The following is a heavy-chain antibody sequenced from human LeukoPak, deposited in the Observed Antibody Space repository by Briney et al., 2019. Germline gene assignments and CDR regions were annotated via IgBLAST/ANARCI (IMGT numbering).Heavy chain of an antibody. J-gene: IGHJ4*02. D-gene: IGHD2-2*01. CDR2: ISSNGGST. V-gene: IGHV3-64*01. CDR1: GFTFSSYA. CDR3: ARVRYCSNTSCPDFDY. Sequence: PGGSLRLSRAASGFTFSSYAMHWVRQAPGKGLEYVSAISSNGGSTYYANSVKGRFTISRDNSKNTLYLQMGSLRSEDTAVYYCARVRYCSNTSCPDFDYWGQGTLVTVSS.